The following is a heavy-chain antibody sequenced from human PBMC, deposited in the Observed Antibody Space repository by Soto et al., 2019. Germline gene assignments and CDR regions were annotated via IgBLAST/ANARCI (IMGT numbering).Heavy chain of an antibody. CDR1: GGTFSSYA. V-gene: IGHV1-69*13. D-gene: IGHD2-15*01. Sequence: GASVKVSCKASGGTFSSYAISWVRQAPGQGLEWMGGIIPIFGTANYAQKFQGRVTITADESTSTAYMELSSLRSEDTAVYYCARALLGYCSGGSCYSGRIDYYYYGMDVWGQGTTVTVSS. CDR2: IIPIFGTA. J-gene: IGHJ6*02. CDR3: ARALLGYCSGGSCYSGRIDYYYYGMDV.